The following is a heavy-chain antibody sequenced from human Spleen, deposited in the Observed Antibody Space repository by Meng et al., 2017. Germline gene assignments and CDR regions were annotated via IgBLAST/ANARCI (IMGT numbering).Heavy chain of an antibody. J-gene: IGHJ4*02. CDR1: GYTFPDYW. V-gene: IGHV1-2*06. Sequence: GELGHAGAEVKKPGASWKVSCKASGYTFPDYWLHWVRRAPGQGLEWMGRINPKSGDTHYAQRFQGRVTMTGDTSISTAYMELSGLRSDDTAMYYCARDEDISSAGKLFGDYWGQGTLVTVSS. CDR3: ARDEDISSAGKLFGDY. D-gene: IGHD6-13*01. CDR2: INPKSGDT.